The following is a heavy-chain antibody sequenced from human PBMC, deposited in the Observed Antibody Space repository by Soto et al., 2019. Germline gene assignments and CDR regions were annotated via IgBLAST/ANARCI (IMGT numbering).Heavy chain of an antibody. V-gene: IGHV5-51*01. Sequence: GESLKISCKGSGYSFTSYWIGWVRQMPGKGLEWMGIIYPGDSDTRYSPSFQGQVTISADNSISTAYLQWSSLKASDTAMYYCARHPFVDTAMVDDAFDIWGQGTMVTVSS. CDR2: IYPGDSDT. D-gene: IGHD5-18*01. J-gene: IGHJ3*02. CDR1: GYSFTSYW. CDR3: ARHPFVDTAMVDDAFDI.